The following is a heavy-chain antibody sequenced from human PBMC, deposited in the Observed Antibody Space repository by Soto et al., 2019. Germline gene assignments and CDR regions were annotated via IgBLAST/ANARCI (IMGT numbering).Heavy chain of an antibody. Sequence: PSETLSLTCTFSGCSISIVAYYWSWVRQHPGKGLERIGYIYYSGSTYYNPSLKSRVTISVDTSKNQFSLKLSSVTAADTAVSYCERERGSIFGVVKGSMDVWGQGTPVTVSS. CDR2: IYYSGST. CDR3: ERERGSIFGVVKGSMDV. D-gene: IGHD3-3*01. V-gene: IGHV4-31*03. J-gene: IGHJ6*02. CDR1: GCSISIVAYY.